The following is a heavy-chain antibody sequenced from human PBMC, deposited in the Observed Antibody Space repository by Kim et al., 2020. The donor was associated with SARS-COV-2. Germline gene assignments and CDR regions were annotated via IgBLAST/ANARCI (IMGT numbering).Heavy chain of an antibody. D-gene: IGHD4-17*01. Sequence: SETLSLTCTVSGYSISSGYYWGWIRQPPGKVLEWIGSIDHSGSTYYNPSLKSRVTISVDTSKNQFSLKLSSVTAADTAVYYCARGYGCNSGWFDPWCQG. CDR1: GYSISSGYY. J-gene: IGHJ5*02. CDR3: ARGYGCNSGWFDP. V-gene: IGHV4-38-2*02. CDR2: IDHSGST.